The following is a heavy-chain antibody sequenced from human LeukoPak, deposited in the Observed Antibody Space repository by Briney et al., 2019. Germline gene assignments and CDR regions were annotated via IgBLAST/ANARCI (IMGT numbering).Heavy chain of an antibody. J-gene: IGHJ3*02. D-gene: IGHD3-10*01. CDR3: AKDRSGYGDAFDI. CDR2: ISSDSAYI. Sequence: GGSLRLSCAASGFTFSACSMNWVRQAPGKGLEWVSGISSDSAYIYYADSVKGRFTIPRDNSKNTLYLQMNSLRAEDTAVYYCAKDRSGYGDAFDIWGQGTMVTVSS. CDR1: GFTFSACS. V-gene: IGHV3-21*01.